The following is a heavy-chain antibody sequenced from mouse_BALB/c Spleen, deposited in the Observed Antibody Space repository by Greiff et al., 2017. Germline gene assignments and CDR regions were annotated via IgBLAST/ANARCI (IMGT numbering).Heavy chain of an antibody. CDR3: AREGYGNSYYFDD. CDR1: GFTFSSYA. V-gene: IGHV5-6-5*01. CDR2: ISSGGST. J-gene: IGHJ2*01. D-gene: IGHD2-10*02. Sequence: EVMLVESGGGLVKPGGSLKLSCAASGFTFSSYAMSWVRQTPEKRLEWVASISSGGSTYYPDSVKGRFTISRDNARNILYLQMSSLRSEDTAMYYCAREGYGNSYYFDDWGQGTTLTVSS.